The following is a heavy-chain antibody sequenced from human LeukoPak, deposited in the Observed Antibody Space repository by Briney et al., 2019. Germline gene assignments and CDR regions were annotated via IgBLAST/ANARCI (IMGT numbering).Heavy chain of an antibody. CDR3: ARGRRIQLWGSYYYMDV. D-gene: IGHD5-18*01. Sequence: PSETLSLTCAVYGGSFSGYYWSWIRQPPGKGLEWIGEINHSGSTNYNPSLKSRVTISVDTSKNQFSLKQSSVTAADTAVYYCARGRRIQLWGSYYYMDVWGKGTTVTVSS. CDR2: INHSGST. V-gene: IGHV4-34*01. J-gene: IGHJ6*03. CDR1: GGSFSGYY.